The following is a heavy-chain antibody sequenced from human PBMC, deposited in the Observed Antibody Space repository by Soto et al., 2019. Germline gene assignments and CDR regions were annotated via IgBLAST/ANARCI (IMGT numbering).Heavy chain of an antibody. Sequence: SETLSLTCTVSGGSISSGGYYWSWIRQHPGRGLEWIGYIYYSGSTYYNPSLKSRVTISVDTSKNQFSLKLSSVTAADTAVYYCARERDYYGSGSYYSQPYNWFDPWGQGTLVTVSS. J-gene: IGHJ5*02. CDR1: GGSISSGGYY. D-gene: IGHD3-10*01. V-gene: IGHV4-31*03. CDR3: ARERDYYGSGSYYSQPYNWFDP. CDR2: IYYSGST.